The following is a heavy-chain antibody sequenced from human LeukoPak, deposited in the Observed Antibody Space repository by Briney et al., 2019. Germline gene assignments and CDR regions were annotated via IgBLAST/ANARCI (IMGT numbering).Heavy chain of an antibody. Sequence: ASVKVSCKASGYTFTSYYMRWVRQAPGQGLEWMGIINPSGGSTSYAQKFQGRVTMTRDTSTSTVYMELSSLRSEDTAVYYCARDLSSRSYSYFGGGYYFDYWGQGTLVTVSS. J-gene: IGHJ4*02. CDR3: ARDLSSRSYSYFGGGYYFDY. V-gene: IGHV1-46*01. D-gene: IGHD1-26*01. CDR1: GYTFTSYY. CDR2: INPSGGST.